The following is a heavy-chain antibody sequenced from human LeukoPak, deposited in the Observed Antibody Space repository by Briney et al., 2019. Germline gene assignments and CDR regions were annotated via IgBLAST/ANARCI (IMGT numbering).Heavy chain of an antibody. CDR2: IYDSGST. CDR1: GGSISSFY. J-gene: IGHJ5*02. V-gene: IGHV4-59*01. D-gene: IGHD3-9*01. Sequence: SETLSLTCTVSGGSISSFYWSWIRQPPGKGQEWIGYIYDSGSTNYNPSLKSRVTISVDTSKNQFSLKLTSVTAADTAVYYCARTHPPIRYFSLRNWFDPWGQGTLVTVSS. CDR3: ARTHPPIRYFSLRNWFDP.